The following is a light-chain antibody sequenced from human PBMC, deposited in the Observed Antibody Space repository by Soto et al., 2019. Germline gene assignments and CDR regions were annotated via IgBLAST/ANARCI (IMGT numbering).Light chain of an antibody. CDR1: SSDVGGYNY. V-gene: IGLV2-14*01. J-gene: IGLJ1*01. CDR2: DVS. Sequence: QSVLTQPASASESPGQSITISCTGTSSDVGGYNYVSWYQQHPGKAPKLMIYDVSNRPSGVSNRFSGSKSGNTASLTISGLQAEDEADYYCSSYTSSSTLCVFGTGTKVTV. CDR3: SSYTSSSTLCV.